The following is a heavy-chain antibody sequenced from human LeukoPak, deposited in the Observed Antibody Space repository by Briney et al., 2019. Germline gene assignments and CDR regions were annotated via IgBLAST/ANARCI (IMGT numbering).Heavy chain of an antibody. J-gene: IGHJ6*03. V-gene: IGHV4-39*07. Sequence: PSETLSLTCTVSGGSISSSSYYWGWIRQPPGKGLEWIGSIYYSGSTYYNPSLKSRVTISVDTSKNQFSLKLSSVTAADTAVYYCARELLYSSSMYYYYYMDVWGKGATVTVSS. CDR2: IYYSGST. D-gene: IGHD6-6*01. CDR1: GGSISSSSYY. CDR3: ARELLYSSSMYYYYYMDV.